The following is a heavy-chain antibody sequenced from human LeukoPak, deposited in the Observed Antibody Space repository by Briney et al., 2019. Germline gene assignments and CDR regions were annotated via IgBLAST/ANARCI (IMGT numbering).Heavy chain of an antibody. CDR2: SSTTTSTL. V-gene: IGHV3-48*02. CDR1: GFTLSSYS. CDR3: ARQIIHRGFDY. J-gene: IGHJ4*02. Sequence: GGSLRLSCEASGFTLSSYSMNWVRQAPGKGLEWVALSSTTTSTLYYADSVKGRFTISRDNAKISLYLQMISLRDEDTAVYYCARQIIHRGFDYWGRGALVSVCS. D-gene: IGHD3-10*01.